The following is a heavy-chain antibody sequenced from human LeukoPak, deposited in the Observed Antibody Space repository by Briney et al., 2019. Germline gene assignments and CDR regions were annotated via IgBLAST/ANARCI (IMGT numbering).Heavy chain of an antibody. CDR1: GGTFSSYA. D-gene: IGHD1-26*01. CDR3: ATYSGSYSADFDY. J-gene: IGHJ4*02. CDR2: IIPIFGTA. Sequence: SVKVSCKASGGTFSSYAISWVRQAPGQGLEWMGGIIPIFGTANYAQKFQGRVTITADESTSTAYMELSSLRSEDTAVYYCATYSGSYSADFDYWGQGTLVTVSS. V-gene: IGHV1-69*13.